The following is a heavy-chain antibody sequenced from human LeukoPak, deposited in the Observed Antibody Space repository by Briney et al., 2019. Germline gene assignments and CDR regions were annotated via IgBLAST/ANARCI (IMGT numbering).Heavy chain of an antibody. CDR2: ISSGGTPI. CDR3: TYLRTPYYNDKWLDP. V-gene: IGHV3-48*04. J-gene: IGHJ5*02. CDR1: GFNFRTFS. D-gene: IGHD3/OR15-3a*01. Sequence: PGGSLRLSCAASGFNFRTFSMNWVRQAPGKGLEWLSYISSGGTPIYCADSVKGRFTISRDDAQNLVYLQMNSLRAEDTAVYYCTYLRTPYYNDKWLDPWGQGALVTVSS.